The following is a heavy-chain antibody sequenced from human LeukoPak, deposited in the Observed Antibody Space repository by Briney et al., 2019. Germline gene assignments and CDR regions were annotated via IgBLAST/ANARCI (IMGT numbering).Heavy chain of an antibody. CDR2: ISDSGGST. CDR3: AKDLSRAVAADWFDP. V-gene: IGHV3-23*01. J-gene: IGHJ5*02. D-gene: IGHD6-19*01. CDR1: GFTFSNYD. Sequence: PGGCLRLSCAASGFTFSNYDMSWVRQAPGKGLEWVSSISDSGGSTYYADSVKGRFTISRDNSKNTLYLQMTNLRAADTAVYYCAKDLSRAVAADWFDPWDQGSLVTVSS.